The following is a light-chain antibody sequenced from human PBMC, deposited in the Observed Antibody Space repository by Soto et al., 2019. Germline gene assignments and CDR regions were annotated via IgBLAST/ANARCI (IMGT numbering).Light chain of an antibody. CDR3: QSYDCSLSKV. CDR2: GNS. J-gene: IGLJ2*01. CDR1: SSNIGAGYD. Sequence: QAVLTQPPSVSGAPGQRVTISCTGSSSNIGAGYDVHWYQQLPGTAPKLLIYGNSNRPSGVPDRFSGSKSGTSASLAITGLQAEDEADYYCQSYDCSLSKVFGGGTKLTVL. V-gene: IGLV1-40*01.